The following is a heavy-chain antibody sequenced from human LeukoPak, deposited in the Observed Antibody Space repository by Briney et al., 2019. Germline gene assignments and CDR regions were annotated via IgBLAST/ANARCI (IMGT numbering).Heavy chain of an antibody. CDR3: RGYGYGLDY. CDR2: ISSSGSTI. D-gene: IGHD5-18*01. J-gene: IGHJ4*02. Sequence: GGSLRLSCAASEFTFSSYEMNWVRQAPGKGLEWVSYISSSGSTIYYADSVKGRFTISRDNAKNSLYLQMNSLRAEDTAVYYCRGYGYGLDYWGQGTLVTVSS. V-gene: IGHV3-48*03. CDR1: EFTFSSYE.